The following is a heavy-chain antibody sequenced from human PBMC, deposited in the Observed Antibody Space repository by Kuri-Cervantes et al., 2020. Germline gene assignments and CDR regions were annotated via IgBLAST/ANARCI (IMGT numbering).Heavy chain of an antibody. Sequence: SLKISCAASGFTFDDYAMHWVRQAPGKGLEWVSGISWNSGSIGYADSVKGRFTISRDNAKNSLYLQMNSLRAEDTALYYCARRRNYYGSGLYQNDYGMDVWGQGTTVTVSS. CDR1: GFTFDDYA. V-gene: IGHV3-9*01. D-gene: IGHD3-10*01. CDR2: ISWNSGSI. J-gene: IGHJ6*02. CDR3: ARRRNYYGSGLYQNDYGMDV.